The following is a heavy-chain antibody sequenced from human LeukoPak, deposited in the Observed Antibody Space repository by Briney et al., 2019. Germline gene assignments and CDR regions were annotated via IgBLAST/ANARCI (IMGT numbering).Heavy chain of an antibody. CDR3: ARDRNYYGSGVHIFDY. CDR2: INHSGST. Sequence: SETLSLTCAVYGGSFSGYYWSWIRQPPGKGLEWIGEINHSGSTNYNPSLKSRVTISVDTSKNQFSLKLSSVTAADTAVYYCARDRNYYGSGVHIFDYWGQGTLVTVSS. J-gene: IGHJ4*02. D-gene: IGHD3-10*01. V-gene: IGHV4-34*01. CDR1: GGSFSGYY.